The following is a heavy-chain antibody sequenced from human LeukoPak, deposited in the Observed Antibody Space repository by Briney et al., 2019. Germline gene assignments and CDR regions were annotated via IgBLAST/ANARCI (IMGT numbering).Heavy chain of an antibody. CDR2: ISGSGGST. V-gene: IGHV3-23*01. CDR1: GSTFSSYA. Sequence: GGSLRLSCAASGSTFSSYAMSWVRQAPGKGLEWVSAISGSGGSTYYADSVKGRFTISRDNSKNTLYLQMNSLRAEDTAVYYCAKDTSPYSSGWYPLDYWGQGTLVTVSS. D-gene: IGHD6-19*01. CDR3: AKDTSPYSSGWYPLDY. J-gene: IGHJ4*02.